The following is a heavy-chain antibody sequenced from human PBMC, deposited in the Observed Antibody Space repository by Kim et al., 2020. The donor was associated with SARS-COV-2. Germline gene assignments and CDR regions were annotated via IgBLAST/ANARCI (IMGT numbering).Heavy chain of an antibody. CDR3: TTPRYCSSTSCYYYYGMDV. D-gene: IGHD2-2*01. CDR1: GFTFSNAW. J-gene: IGHJ6*02. CDR2: IKSKTDGGTT. V-gene: IGHV3-15*01. Sequence: GGSLRLSCAASGFTFSNAWMSWVRQAPGKGLEWVGRIKSKTDGGTTDYAAPVKGRFTISRDDSKNTLYLQMNSLKTEDTAVYYCTTPRYCSSTSCYYYYGMDVWGQGTTVTVSS.